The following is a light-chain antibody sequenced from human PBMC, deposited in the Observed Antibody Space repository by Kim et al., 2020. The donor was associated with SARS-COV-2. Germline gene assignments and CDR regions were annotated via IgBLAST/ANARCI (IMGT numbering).Light chain of an antibody. V-gene: IGLV2-14*03. CDR3: SSYTSSSTLYV. CDR1: SSGVGGYGY. Sequence: QSFPSSSPGTSSGVGGYGYVSWYQQHPGKAPKLMIYDVSNRPSGVSNRFSGSKSGNTASLTISGLQAEDEADYYCSSYTSSSTLYVFGTGTKVTVL. J-gene: IGLJ1*01. CDR2: DVS.